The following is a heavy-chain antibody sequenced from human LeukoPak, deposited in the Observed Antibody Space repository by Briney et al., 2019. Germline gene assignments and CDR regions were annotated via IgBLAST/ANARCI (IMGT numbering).Heavy chain of an antibody. J-gene: IGHJ4*02. D-gene: IGHD6-13*01. CDR2: ISSSSSTI. V-gene: IGHV3-48*02. CDR3: ARDGRGQLVTGWYFDY. Sequence: PGGSLRLSCAASGFTFSSYSMNWVRQAPGKGLEWVSYISSSSSTIYYADSVKGRFTISRDNAKNSLYLQMNSLRDEDTAVYYCARDGRGQLVTGWYFDYWGQGTLVTVSS. CDR1: GFTFSSYS.